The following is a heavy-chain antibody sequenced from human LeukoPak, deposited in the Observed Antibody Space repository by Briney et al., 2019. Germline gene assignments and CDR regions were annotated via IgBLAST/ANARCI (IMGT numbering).Heavy chain of an antibody. CDR1: GGSISSYY. CDR3: ARESGRSSGYYYSGGDAFDI. J-gene: IGHJ3*02. V-gene: IGHV4-59*01. CDR2: IYYSGST. Sequence: PSETLSLTYTVSGGSISSYYWSWIRQPPGKGLEWIGYIYYSGSTNYNPSLKSRVTISVDTSKNQFSLKLSSVTAADTAVYYCARESGRSSGYYYSGGDAFDIWGQGTMVTVSS. D-gene: IGHD3-22*01.